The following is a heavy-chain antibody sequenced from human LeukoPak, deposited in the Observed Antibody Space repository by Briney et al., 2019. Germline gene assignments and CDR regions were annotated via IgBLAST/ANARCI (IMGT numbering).Heavy chain of an antibody. Sequence: GASVKVSCKASGYTFTSFDIKWVRQATGQGLEWMGWMNPNSGNTGYAQKFQGRVTMTRDTSINTAYLELSSLRSEDTAMYYCARTCSGTSCADFDYWGQGTLVTVSS. V-gene: IGHV1-8*01. CDR2: MNPNSGNT. CDR3: ARTCSGTSCADFDY. J-gene: IGHJ4*02. D-gene: IGHD2-2*01. CDR1: GYTFTSFD.